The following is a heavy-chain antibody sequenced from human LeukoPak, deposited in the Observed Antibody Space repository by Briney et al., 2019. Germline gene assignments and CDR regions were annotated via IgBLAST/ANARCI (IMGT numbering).Heavy chain of an antibody. CDR2: IDNDGSFT. D-gene: IGHD1-26*01. CDR3: AYSGAAVAYISGGY. V-gene: IGHV3-74*01. CDR1: VFTLSRHW. Sequence: GGSLRLSCAVSVFTLSRHWMHWLRQAPGKGLVWVSRIDNDGSFTTYADSVKGRFTISRDNAKNTLYLQMNSLRAEDTAVYYCAYSGAAVAYISGGYWGQGTLVTVSS. J-gene: IGHJ4*02.